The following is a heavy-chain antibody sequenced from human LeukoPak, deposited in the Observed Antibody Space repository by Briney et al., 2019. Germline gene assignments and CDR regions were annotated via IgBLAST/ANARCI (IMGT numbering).Heavy chain of an antibody. D-gene: IGHD1-26*01. CDR2: IGGSGGST. CDR1: GFTFSSYA. Sequence: AGGSLRLSCAASGFTFSSYAMSWVRQAPGRGLEWVSTIGGSGGSTYYADSVKGRFTISRGNSKNTLYLQMNSLRAEDTAVYYCAKNRNGAELDYWGQGTLVTVSS. J-gene: IGHJ4*02. CDR3: AKNRNGAELDY. V-gene: IGHV3-23*01.